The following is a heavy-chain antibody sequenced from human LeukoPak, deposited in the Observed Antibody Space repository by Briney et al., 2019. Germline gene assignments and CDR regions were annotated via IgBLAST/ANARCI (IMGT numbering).Heavy chain of an antibody. CDR1: GFTFSSYA. Sequence: ESGGSLRLSCAASGFTFSSYAMSWVRQAPGKGLEGGTDISGSGGSTYYSDSGKGRLTISRDNSKNTLYLQMNSLRAEDTAVYYCARVSVRYFDWLTGFYFDYWGQGTLVTVSS. D-gene: IGHD3-9*01. CDR2: ISGSGGST. CDR3: ARVSVRYFDWLTGFYFDY. J-gene: IGHJ4*02. V-gene: IGHV3-23*01.